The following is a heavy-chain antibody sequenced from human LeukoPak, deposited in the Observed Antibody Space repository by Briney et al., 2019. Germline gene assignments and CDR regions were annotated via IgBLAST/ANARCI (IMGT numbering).Heavy chain of an antibody. CDR2: IKSKADGGPT. J-gene: IGHJ4*02. V-gene: IGHV3-15*01. CDR3: ATPTPASVGDY. CDR1: GFTFSDAW. D-gene: IGHD1-14*01. Sequence: GGSLRLSRAASGFTFSDAWVSWVLRAPGPGPEWGGRIKSKADGGPTDYAPPVKGRFTISRDESNNPVSLQMNIPKTEDAGVYYCATPTPASVGDYWGQGTLVTVSS.